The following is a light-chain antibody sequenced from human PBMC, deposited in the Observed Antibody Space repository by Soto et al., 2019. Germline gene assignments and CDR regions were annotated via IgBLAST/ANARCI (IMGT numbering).Light chain of an antibody. V-gene: IGLV2-14*01. J-gene: IGLJ1*01. CDR3: SSYTSSSTIYV. CDR2: EVT. CDR1: SSDIGAYNY. Sequence: QSVLTQPASLSGSPGRSITISCIGTSSDIGAYNYVSWYQQHPGKVPKLMIYEVTNRPSGLSNRFSGSKSGNTASLTISGLQAEDEADYFCSSYTSSSTIYVFGTGTKVTVL.